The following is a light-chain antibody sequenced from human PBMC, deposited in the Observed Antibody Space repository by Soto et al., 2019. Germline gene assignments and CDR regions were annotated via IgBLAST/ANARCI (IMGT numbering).Light chain of an antibody. V-gene: IGKV3-15*01. J-gene: IGKJ2*01. CDR2: DAS. Sequence: EMVMTQSPATLSVSPGERATLSCRSSQRVGSNLAWYQQKPGQAPRLLIFDASTRASGIPARFSGGGSGTEFTLIISSLQSEDSAVYYCHHYNRWPPGDTFGQGTKLEIK. CDR1: QRVGSN. CDR3: HHYNRWPPGDT.